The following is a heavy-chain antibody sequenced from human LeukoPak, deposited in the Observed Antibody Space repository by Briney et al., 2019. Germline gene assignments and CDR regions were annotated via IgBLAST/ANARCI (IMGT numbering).Heavy chain of an antibody. V-gene: IGHV3-9*01. J-gene: IGHJ3*02. CDR2: ISWNSGSI. CDR1: GSTFDDYA. CDR3: ARVYCDSSETNDAFDI. Sequence: PGGSLRLSCAASGSTFDDYAMHWVRQAPGKGLEWVSGISWNSGSIGYADSVKGRFTISRDNAKNSLYLQMNSLRAEDTALYYCARVYCDSSETNDAFDIWGQGTMVTVSS. D-gene: IGHD3-22*01.